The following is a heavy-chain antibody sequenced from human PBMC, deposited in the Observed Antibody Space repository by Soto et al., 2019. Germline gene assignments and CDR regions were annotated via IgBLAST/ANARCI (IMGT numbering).Heavy chain of an antibody. CDR2: VRGNGDPP. D-gene: IGHD5-12*01. CDR3: VKSRGGNNFDFFD. V-gene: IGHV3-64D*06. J-gene: IGHJ4*02. Sequence: TGGSLRLSCSASGFTFSSYAMHWVRQAPGKGLEYVSGVRGNGDPPFYADSVKGRFTISRDNSKNTLYLQMSGPSADDTAVYYCVKSRGGNNFDFFDWGQGALVTVSS. CDR1: GFTFSSYA.